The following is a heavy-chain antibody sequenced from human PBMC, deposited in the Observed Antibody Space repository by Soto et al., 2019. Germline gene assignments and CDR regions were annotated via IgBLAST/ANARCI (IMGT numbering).Heavy chain of an antibody. Sequence: WGSLILSCAASGFTFSSYAMSWVRQAPGKGLEWVSAISGSGGSTYYAASVKCRFTISRDNSKNTLYLQMNSLRAEDTAVYYCAKDLVVVPAALGDWFYPWGQGTLVTVSS. V-gene: IGHV3-23*01. CDR2: ISGSGGST. D-gene: IGHD2-2*01. CDR3: AKDLVVVPAALGDWFYP. CDR1: GFTFSSYA. J-gene: IGHJ5*02.